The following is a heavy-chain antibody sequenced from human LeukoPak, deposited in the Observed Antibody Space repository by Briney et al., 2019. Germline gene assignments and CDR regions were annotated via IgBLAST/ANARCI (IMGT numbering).Heavy chain of an antibody. Sequence: ASVKVSCKTSGYTFTSYAMHWVRQAPGQRLEWMGWINAGNGNTKYSQKFQGRVTITRDTSASTAYMELSSLRSEDTAVYYCARGGDYDFWSASLGYFDYWGQGTLVTVSS. CDR1: GYTFTSYA. J-gene: IGHJ4*02. V-gene: IGHV1-3*01. D-gene: IGHD3-3*01. CDR2: INAGNGNT. CDR3: ARGGDYDFWSASLGYFDY.